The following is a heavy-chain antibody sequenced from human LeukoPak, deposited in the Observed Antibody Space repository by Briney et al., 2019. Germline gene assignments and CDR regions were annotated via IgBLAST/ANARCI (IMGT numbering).Heavy chain of an antibody. D-gene: IGHD6-19*01. CDR2: INHSGST. J-gene: IGHJ4*02. V-gene: IGHV4-34*01. CDR3: ARGYSSGWYGY. Sequence: SETLSLTCAVYGGCFSGYYWSWIRQPPAKGLEWIGEINHSGSTNYNPSLKSRVTISVDTSKNQFSLKLSSVTAADTAVYYCARGYSSGWYGYWGQGTLVTVSS. CDR1: GGCFSGYY.